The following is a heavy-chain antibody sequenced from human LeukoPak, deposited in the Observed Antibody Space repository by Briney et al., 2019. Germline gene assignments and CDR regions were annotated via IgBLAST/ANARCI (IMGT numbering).Heavy chain of an antibody. Sequence: SETLSLTCTVSGGSISSYYWSWIRQPPGKGLEWIGYIYYSGSTNYNPSLKSRVTISVDTSKNQFSLKLSSVTAADTAVYYCARHDYGDYEHFDLWGRGTLVTVSS. D-gene: IGHD4-17*01. CDR2: IYYSGST. J-gene: IGHJ2*01. CDR1: GGSISSYY. V-gene: IGHV4-59*08. CDR3: ARHDYGDYEHFDL.